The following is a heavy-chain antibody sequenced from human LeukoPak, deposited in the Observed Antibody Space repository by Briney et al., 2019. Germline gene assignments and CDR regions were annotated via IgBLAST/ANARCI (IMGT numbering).Heavy chain of an antibody. CDR3: AKDGFRSSGGSWGFFGY. J-gene: IGHJ4*02. CDR1: GFTFSNYA. CDR2: IGGRGTNT. Sequence: GGSLRLSCAGYGFTFSNYAMSWVRQAPGKGLEWVSSIGGRGTNTFYADSVKGRFTISRDNSKNTLYLQMNSLGAEDTAVYYCAKDGFRSSGGSWGFFGYWGQGTLVTVSS. V-gene: IGHV3-23*01. D-gene: IGHD2-15*01.